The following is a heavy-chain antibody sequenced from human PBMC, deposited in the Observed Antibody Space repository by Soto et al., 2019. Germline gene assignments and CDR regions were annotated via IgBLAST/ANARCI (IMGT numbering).Heavy chain of an antibody. J-gene: IGHJ3*02. V-gene: IGHV3-15*01. CDR2: IKSQTDGGTT. Sequence: EVQLVESGGGLVKPGGSLRLSCAASGFTFSNAWMSWVRQAPGKGLEWVGRIKSQTDGGTTDYAAPVKGRFTISRDDSKNTLYLQMNSLKTQYSAVYYCTTDCPDKVVLWFGELSSDAFDIWGQGKMVTVSS. D-gene: IGHD3-10*01. CDR3: TTDCPDKVVLWFGELSSDAFDI. CDR1: GFTFSNAW.